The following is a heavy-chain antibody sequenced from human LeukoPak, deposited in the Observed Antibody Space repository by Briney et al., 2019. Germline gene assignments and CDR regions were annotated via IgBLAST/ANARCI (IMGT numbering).Heavy chain of an antibody. V-gene: IGHV4-39*07. CDR1: GGSISSSSYY. Sequence: SETLSLTCTVSGGSISSSSYYWGWIRQPPGKGLEWIGSIYYSGSTYYNPSLKSRVTISVDTSKNQFSLKLTAVTAADTAVYYCARETPGAGHFDYWGQGSLVTVSS. D-gene: IGHD7-27*01. J-gene: IGHJ4*02. CDR3: ARETPGAGHFDY. CDR2: IYYSGST.